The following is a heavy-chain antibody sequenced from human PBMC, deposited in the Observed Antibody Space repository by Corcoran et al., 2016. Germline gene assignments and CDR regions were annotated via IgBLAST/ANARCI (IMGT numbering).Heavy chain of an antibody. CDR3: AGGPLGSSSWYGEGKLWFDP. J-gene: IGHJ5*02. Sequence: QVQLQQWGAGLLKPSETLSLTCAVYGGSFSGYYWSWIRQPPGKGLEWIGEINHSGSTNYNPSLKSRVTISVDTSKNQFSLKLSSVTAADTAVYYCAGGPLGSSSWYGEGKLWFDPWGQGTLVTVSS. CDR2: INHSGST. CDR1: GGSFSGYY. V-gene: IGHV4-34*01. D-gene: IGHD6-13*01.